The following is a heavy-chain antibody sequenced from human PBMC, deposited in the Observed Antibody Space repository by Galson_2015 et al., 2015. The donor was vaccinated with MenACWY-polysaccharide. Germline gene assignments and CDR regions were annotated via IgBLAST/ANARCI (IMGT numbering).Heavy chain of an antibody. D-gene: IGHD3-22*01. CDR2: INSDGRST. J-gene: IGHJ3*02. CDR1: EFTSSSYW. V-gene: IGHV3-74*01. CDR3: ARSKFSSGYFVRAFDI. Sequence: SLRLSCAASEFTSSSYWMHWVRQAPGKGLVWVSRINSDGRSTTHADSVKGRFTISRDNAKNTLFLQMNSLRAEDTAIYYCARSKFSSGYFVRAFDIWGQGTMVTVSS.